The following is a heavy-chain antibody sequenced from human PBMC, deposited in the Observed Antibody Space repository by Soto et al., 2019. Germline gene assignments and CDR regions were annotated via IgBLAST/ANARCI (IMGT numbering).Heavy chain of an antibody. J-gene: IGHJ6*02. D-gene: IGHD6-13*01. V-gene: IGHV4-34*01. CDR2: INHSGST. Sequence: SETLSLTCSVYGGSFSGYYWSWIRPPLGKGLEWIGEINHSGSTNYNPSLKSRVTISVDTSKNQFSLKLSSVTAADTAVYYCARDTRRLAAAGRWNYYYYGMDVWGQGTTVTVSS. CDR1: GGSFSGYY. CDR3: ARDTRRLAAAGRWNYYYYGMDV.